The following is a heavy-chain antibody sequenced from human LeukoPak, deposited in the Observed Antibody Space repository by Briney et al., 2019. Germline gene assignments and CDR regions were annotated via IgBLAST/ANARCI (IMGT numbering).Heavy chain of an antibody. D-gene: IGHD6-13*01. CDR3: ARAFSSPNWFAP. V-gene: IGHV3-7*04. Sequence: GGALRVSCADSGFTFRRYWMNWVRQAPGKGGEWVANIKEEGSAKYYVDSLKGGFTISREKAKKSLYLQMSSLRAEDTAVYYCARAFSSPNWFAPWGQGTLVTVSS. J-gene: IGHJ5*02. CDR1: GFTFRRYW. CDR2: IKEEGSAK.